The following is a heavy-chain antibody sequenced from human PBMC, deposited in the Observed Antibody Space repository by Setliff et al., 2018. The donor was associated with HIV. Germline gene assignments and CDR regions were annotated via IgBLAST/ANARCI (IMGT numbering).Heavy chain of an antibody. CDR2: ISPDGRST. CDR1: GFTFNNYW. J-gene: IGHJ3*02. CDR3: ALVGGITVPPDGFDI. D-gene: IGHD3-22*01. V-gene: IGHV3-74*01. Sequence: SLKISCAASGFTFNNYWMNWVRQVPGKGLVWVARISPDGRSTTHADAVKGRFTISRDNAKNTLYLHMNSLRAEDTSVYHCALVGGITVPPDGFDIWGQGTMVTVSS.